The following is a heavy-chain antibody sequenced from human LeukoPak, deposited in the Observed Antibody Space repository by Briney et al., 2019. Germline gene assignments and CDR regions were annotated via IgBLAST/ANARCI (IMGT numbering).Heavy chain of an antibody. CDR3: ARGGGTAGDYYYGMDV. Sequence: SETLSLTCTVSGDSISSYYWSWIRQPPGKGLEWIGYIYYSGSTNYNPSLKSRVTISVDTSKNQFSLKLSSVTAADTAVYYCARGGGTAGDYYYGMDVWGQGTTVTVSS. CDR2: IYYSGST. J-gene: IGHJ6*02. V-gene: IGHV4-59*01. CDR1: GDSISSYY. D-gene: IGHD2-15*01.